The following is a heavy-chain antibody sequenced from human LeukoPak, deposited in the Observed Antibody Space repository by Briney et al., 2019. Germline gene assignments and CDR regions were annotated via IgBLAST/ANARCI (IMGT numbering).Heavy chain of an antibody. CDR2: ISAYNGNT. D-gene: IGHD6-13*01. V-gene: IGHV1-18*01. J-gene: IGHJ4*02. CDR1: GYTFTSYG. Sequence: ASVKVSCKASGYTFTSYGISWVRQAPGQGLEWMGWISAYNGNTNYAQKLQGRVTMTTDTSTSTAYMELRSLRSDDTAVYYCARVWIAAAGKSGNVYYFDYWGQGTLVTVSS. CDR3: ARVWIAAAGKSGNVYYFDY.